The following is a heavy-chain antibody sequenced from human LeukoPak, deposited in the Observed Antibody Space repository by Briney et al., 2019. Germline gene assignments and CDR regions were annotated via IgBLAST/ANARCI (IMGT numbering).Heavy chain of an antibody. CDR2: IWNNGNHK. CDR1: GIIFRRFG. V-gene: IGHV3-33*01. J-gene: IGHJ6*02. Sequence: PGGSLRLSCAASGIIFRRFGMHWVRQAPGKGLEWVAMIWNNGNHKNYADSVKGRFTISRDNSKNTLYLEMSSLKAEDTAMYYCAREDRYYRYNALDVWGQGTTVTVSS. CDR3: AREDRYYRYNALDV. D-gene: IGHD2/OR15-2a*01.